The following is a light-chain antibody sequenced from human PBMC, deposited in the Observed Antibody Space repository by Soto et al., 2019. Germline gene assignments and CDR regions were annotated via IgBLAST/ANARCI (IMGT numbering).Light chain of an antibody. J-gene: IGKJ1*01. CDR2: GAS. V-gene: IGKV3-15*01. CDR1: ESVNSA. Sequence: EIVMTQSPVTLSVSPGERATLSCRASESVNSALAWYQQKPGQAPRLLIYGASTRATGIPARFSGSGSGTEFTLTISSLQSEDFAVYYCEQYYKWPPTFGQGT. CDR3: EQYYKWPPT.